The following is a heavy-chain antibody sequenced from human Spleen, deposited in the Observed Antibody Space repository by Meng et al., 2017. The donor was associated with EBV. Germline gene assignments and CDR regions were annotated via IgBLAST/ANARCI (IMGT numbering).Heavy chain of an antibody. J-gene: IGHJ4*02. CDR2: TNENERIT. CDR1: GFTFSRYW. V-gene: IGHV3-74*01. CDR3: SRDLAGADDD. Sequence: VQLVESWGAHVQPGGSLRLSCASSGFTFSRYWMHWVRQAPGKGLVWVSRTNENERITDYADSVKGRFTISRDNTKNTLYLQMNSLRVEDTAIYFCSRDLAGADDDWGPGTLVTVSS.